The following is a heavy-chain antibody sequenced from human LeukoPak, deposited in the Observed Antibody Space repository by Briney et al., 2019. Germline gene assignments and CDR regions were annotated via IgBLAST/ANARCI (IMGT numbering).Heavy chain of an antibody. Sequence: GGPLRLSCAASGFTFSSYAMSWVRQAPGKGLEWVSAISGSGGSTYYADSVKGRFTISRDNSKNTLYLQMNSLRAEDTAVYYCAKDSAIVVVPAAIGDYWGQGTLVTVSS. D-gene: IGHD2-2*02. CDR1: GFTFSSYA. CDR2: ISGSGGST. CDR3: AKDSAIVVVPAAIGDY. V-gene: IGHV3-23*01. J-gene: IGHJ4*02.